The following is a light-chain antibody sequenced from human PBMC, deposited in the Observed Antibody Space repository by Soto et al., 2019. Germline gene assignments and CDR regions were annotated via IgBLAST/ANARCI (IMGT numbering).Light chain of an antibody. CDR2: AAS. J-gene: IGKJ1*01. CDR1: QDIRNE. V-gene: IGKV1-6*02. Sequence: AIQMTQSPXSRSASVGDRGTITCSASQDIRNELGWYQQKPGKAPRLLIYAASTLQSGVPSRFSGSGSGADFTLTISRLQPEDFASYYCLQDYSYPRTFGPGTKVDIK. CDR3: LQDYSYPRT.